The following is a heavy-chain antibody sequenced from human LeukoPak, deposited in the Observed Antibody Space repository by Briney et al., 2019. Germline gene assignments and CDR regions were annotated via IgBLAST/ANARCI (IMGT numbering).Heavy chain of an antibody. V-gene: IGHV3-30*18. D-gene: IGHD3-22*01. CDR1: GFTFGSYG. Sequence: GGSLRLSCAASGFTFGSYGMHWVRQAPGKGLEWVAVISYDGSNKYYADSVKGRFTISRDNSKNTLYLQMNSLRAEDTAVYYCAKGGHYYDRSGGLGYWGQGTLVTVSS. CDR2: ISYDGSNK. CDR3: AKGGHYYDRSGGLGY. J-gene: IGHJ4*02.